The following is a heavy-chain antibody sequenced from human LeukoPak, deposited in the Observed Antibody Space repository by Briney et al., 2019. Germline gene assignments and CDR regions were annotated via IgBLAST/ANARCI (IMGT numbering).Heavy chain of an antibody. V-gene: IGHV3-53*01. J-gene: IGHJ4*02. D-gene: IGHD3-10*01. Sequence: GGSLRLSCAASGFTVSSNYMSWVRQAPGKGLEWVSVIYSGGSTYYADSVKGRFTISRDNSKNTLYLQMNSLRAEDTSVYYCARSLGGSYYGAGSSPGDWGQGTLVTVSS. CDR3: ARSLGGSYYGAGSSPGD. CDR2: IYSGGST. CDR1: GFTVSSNY.